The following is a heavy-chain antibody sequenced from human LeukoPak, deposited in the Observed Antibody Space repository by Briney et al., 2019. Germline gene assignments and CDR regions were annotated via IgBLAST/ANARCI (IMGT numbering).Heavy chain of an antibody. Sequence: TGGSLRLSCAASGFTFSVYWMSWVRQAPGKGLEWVANIKQDGSTKYYVDSVKGRFTISRDNVKNSVYLQMNGLRAEDTAVFYCARIGYSSSSFDHWGQGTLVTVSS. J-gene: IGHJ4*02. D-gene: IGHD6-13*01. CDR3: ARIGYSSSSFDH. V-gene: IGHV3-7*05. CDR2: IKQDGSTK. CDR1: GFTFSVYW.